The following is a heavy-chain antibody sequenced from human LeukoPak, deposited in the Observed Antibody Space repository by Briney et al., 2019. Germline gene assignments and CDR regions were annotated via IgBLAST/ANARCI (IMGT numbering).Heavy chain of an antibody. J-gene: IGHJ4*02. CDR3: ARGPGSGLGMTRYFDY. V-gene: IGHV3-48*03. CDR2: TSGSGINI. CDR1: GLTFSSYE. Sequence: PGGSLRLSCAASGLTFSSYEMSWVRQAPGKGLEWVSYTSGSGINIYYADSVKGRFTISRDNAKNSLYLQMSSLRVDDTAVYYCARGPGSGLGMTRYFDYWGQGTLVTVSS. D-gene: IGHD7-27*01.